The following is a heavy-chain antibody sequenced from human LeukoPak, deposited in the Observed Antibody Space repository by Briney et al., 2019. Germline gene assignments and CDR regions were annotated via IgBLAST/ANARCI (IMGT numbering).Heavy chain of an antibody. CDR2: ISSSSSTI. CDR1: GFTFSTYN. CDR3: AKDYPNGGAFDI. J-gene: IGHJ3*02. D-gene: IGHD2-8*01. Sequence: GGSLRLSCAASGFTFSTYNMNWVRQAPGKGLEWVSYISSSSSTIYYADYVQGRFTVSRDNSKNTLYLQMNSLRAEDTAVYYCAKDYPNGGAFDIWGQGTMVTVSS. V-gene: IGHV3-48*01.